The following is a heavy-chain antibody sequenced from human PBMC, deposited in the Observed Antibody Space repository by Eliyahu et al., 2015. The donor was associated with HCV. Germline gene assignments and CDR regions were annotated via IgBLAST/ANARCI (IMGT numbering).Heavy chain of an antibody. D-gene: IGHD2-2*01. V-gene: IGHV1-2*04. CDR3: ARRRGCSGTTCYAVGPFDI. J-gene: IGHJ3*02. Sequence: GQGLEWMGWIHPNSGGTNYAQKFLGWVTMTRDTSISTAYMELSRLKSDDTALYYCARRRGCSGTTCYAVGPFDIWGQGTMVTVSS. CDR2: IHPNSGGT.